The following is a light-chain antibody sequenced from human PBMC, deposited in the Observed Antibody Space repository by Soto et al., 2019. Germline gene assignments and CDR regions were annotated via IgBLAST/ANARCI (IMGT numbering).Light chain of an antibody. J-gene: IGLJ1*01. V-gene: IGLV1-40*01. Sequence: QSVLTQPPSVSGAPGQRVTISCTGSSSSIGAGYDIHWYQHLPGTAPKLLIYGNSNRPSGVPDRFSGSKSATSASLAITGLQAEDEADYYCLSYDSSLSSYVFGTGTKLTVL. CDR1: SSSIGAGYD. CDR2: GNS. CDR3: LSYDSSLSSYV.